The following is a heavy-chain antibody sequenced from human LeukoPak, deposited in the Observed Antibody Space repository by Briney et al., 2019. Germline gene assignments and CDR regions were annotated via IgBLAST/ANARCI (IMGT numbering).Heavy chain of an antibody. CDR3: ARRAGAYSHPYDY. CDR1: GFTVSSNS. D-gene: IGHD4/OR15-4a*01. Sequence: GGSLRLACTVSGFTVSSNSMSWVCQAPGKGPEWVSFIYSDNTHYSDSVKGGFTISRDNSKNTLYLQMNSLRAEDTAVYYCARRAGAYSHPYDYWGQGTLVTVSS. J-gene: IGHJ4*02. V-gene: IGHV3-53*01. CDR2: IYSDNT.